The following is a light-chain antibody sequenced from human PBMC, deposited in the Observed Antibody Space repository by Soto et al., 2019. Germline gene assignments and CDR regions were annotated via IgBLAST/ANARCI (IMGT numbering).Light chain of an antibody. J-gene: IGLJ2*01. V-gene: IGLV2-14*01. Sequence: QSALTQPASVSGSPGQSITISFTGSSSDVGTQNYVSWYQQHPDKAPKLMIYEVSDRPSGGSNRFSGSKSGNTASLTISGVQDEDEADYYCLSYTSSYTVVFGGGTKLTVL. CDR2: EVS. CDR1: SSDVGTQNY. CDR3: LSYTSSYTVV.